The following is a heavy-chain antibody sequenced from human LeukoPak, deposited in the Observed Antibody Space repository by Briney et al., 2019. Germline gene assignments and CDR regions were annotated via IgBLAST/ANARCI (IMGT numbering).Heavy chain of an antibody. V-gene: IGHV5-51*01. D-gene: IGHD1-26*01. CDR1: GYRFTSYW. CDR3: ARRRGSWGFDY. J-gene: IGHJ4*02. Sequence: GEALKISFKGAGYRFTSYWIGWVRRRAGKGGEWIGLLYPGYSYPPYTPSFQGQVTISAHKSISTAYLQWSSLKASDTAMYYCARRRGSWGFDYWGQGTLVTVSS. CDR2: LYPGYSYP.